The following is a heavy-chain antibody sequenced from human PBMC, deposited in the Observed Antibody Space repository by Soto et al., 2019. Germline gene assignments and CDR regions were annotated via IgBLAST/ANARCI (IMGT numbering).Heavy chain of an antibody. J-gene: IGHJ3*02. CDR3: ARGKLPAAGTAAFDI. V-gene: IGHV3-48*01. CDR1: GFTFSSYS. D-gene: IGHD6-13*01. CDR2: ISSSSSTI. Sequence: GGSLRLSCAASGFTFSSYSMNWVRQAPGKGLEWVSYISSSSSTIYYADSVKGRFTISRDNAKNSLYLQMNSLRADDTAMYYCARGKLPAAGTAAFDIWGQGTMVTVSS.